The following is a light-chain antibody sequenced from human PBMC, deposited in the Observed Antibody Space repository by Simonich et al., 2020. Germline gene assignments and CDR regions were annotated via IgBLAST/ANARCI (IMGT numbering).Light chain of an antibody. CDR1: QSVLYSSNNKNY. Sequence: DIVMTQSPDSLAVSLGERATINCKSSQSVLYSSNNKNYLAWYQQKPGQPPKLLIYWASTRESWGPDRFSGSGSGTDFTLTISSLKAEDVAVYYCQQYYSTPTWTFGQGTKVEIK. J-gene: IGKJ1*01. CDR2: WAS. V-gene: IGKV4-1*01. CDR3: QQYYSTPTWT.